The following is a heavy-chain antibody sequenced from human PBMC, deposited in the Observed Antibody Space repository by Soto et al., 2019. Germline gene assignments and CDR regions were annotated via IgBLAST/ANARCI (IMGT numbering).Heavy chain of an antibody. CDR1: GFTFSSYG. D-gene: IGHD3-10*01. Sequence: QEQMVESGGGVVQPGRSLRLSCAASGFTFSSYGMHWVRQAPGKGLEWVAFIWYDGSNKYYADSVKGRFTISRDNSKNTLYLQMNSLRAEDTAVYYCARDYGSGMDVWGQGTTVTVSS. J-gene: IGHJ6*02. CDR2: IWYDGSNK. V-gene: IGHV3-33*01. CDR3: ARDYGSGMDV.